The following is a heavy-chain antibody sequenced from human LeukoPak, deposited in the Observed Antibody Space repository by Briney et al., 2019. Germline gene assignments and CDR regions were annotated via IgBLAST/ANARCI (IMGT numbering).Heavy chain of an antibody. CDR2: IYYSGST. J-gene: IGHJ6*02. CDR3: ARLRITMVRGVKTYGMDV. Sequence: PSETLSLTCTVSGGSISSSSYYWGWIRQPPGKGLEWIGSIYYSGSTHYNPSLKSRVTISVDTSKNQFSLKLSSVTAADTAVYYCARLRITMVRGVKTYGMDVWGQGTTVTVSS. CDR1: GGSISSSSYY. V-gene: IGHV4-39*01. D-gene: IGHD3-10*01.